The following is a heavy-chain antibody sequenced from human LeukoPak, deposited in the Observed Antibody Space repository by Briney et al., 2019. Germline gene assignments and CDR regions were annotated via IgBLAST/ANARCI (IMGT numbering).Heavy chain of an antibody. CDR2: IYSGGST. CDR3: VRDVPPAADAFDL. V-gene: IGHV3-66*01. Sequence: PGGSLRLSCAASGFTVSTNYMSWVRQAPGKGVEWVSVIYSGGSTYYADSVKGRFIISRDISKNMVYLQMNSLRGEDTAVYYCVRDVPPAADAFDLWGQGTMVTVSS. J-gene: IGHJ3*01. D-gene: IGHD6-13*01. CDR1: GFTVSTNY.